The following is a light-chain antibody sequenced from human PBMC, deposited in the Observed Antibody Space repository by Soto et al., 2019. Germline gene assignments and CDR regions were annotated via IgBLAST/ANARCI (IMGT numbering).Light chain of an antibody. J-gene: IGKJ5*01. CDR1: ESVSRN. CDR2: DAS. V-gene: IGKV3-15*01. Sequence: EVVMTQSPATLSVSPGERATLSCRASESVSRNLAWCQQKPGQAPRLLIYDASTRATGIPDRFSGGGSGTEFTLTISSLQSEDFVVYYCQQYNSWPPITFGQGTRLEI. CDR3: QQYNSWPPIT.